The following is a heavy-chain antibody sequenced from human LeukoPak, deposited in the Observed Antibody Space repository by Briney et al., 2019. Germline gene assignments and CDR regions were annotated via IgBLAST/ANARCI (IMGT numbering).Heavy chain of an antibody. J-gene: IGHJ4*02. CDR3: ARTVAYSGSYYFDY. Sequence: ASVKVSCTASGYTFISYYMHWVRQAPGQGLEWMGIINPSGGGTTYAQRFQGRVTMTRDTSTSTVYMELSSLRSEDTAVYYCARTVAYSGSYYFDYWGQGTLVTVSS. CDR1: GYTFISYY. D-gene: IGHD1-26*01. V-gene: IGHV1-46*01. CDR2: INPSGGGT.